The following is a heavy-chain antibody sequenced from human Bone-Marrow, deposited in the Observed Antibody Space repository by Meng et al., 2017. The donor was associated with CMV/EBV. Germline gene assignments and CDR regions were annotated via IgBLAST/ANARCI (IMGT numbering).Heavy chain of an antibody. CDR1: GFTLSDYY. D-gene: IGHD2-15*01. CDR2: SRNKPNNYTT. V-gene: IGHV3-72*01. CDR3: SRTPRSYSQAMDV. Sequence: GESLKISCAASGFTLSDYYMDWVRQAPGKGLEWVGRSRNKPNNYTTEYAASVKGRFTLSRDDSKNSLYLQMNSLKTEDTAVYYCSRTPRSYSQAMDVWGQGTTVTVSS. J-gene: IGHJ6*02.